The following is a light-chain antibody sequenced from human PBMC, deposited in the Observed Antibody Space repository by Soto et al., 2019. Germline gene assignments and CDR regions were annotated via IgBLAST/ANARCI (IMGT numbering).Light chain of an antibody. J-gene: IGKJ4*01. CDR2: EVS. CDR3: MQGTHWPLT. Sequence: VVMTQSPLSLPVTLGQPASVSCRSSQSLLFSDGKTFLTWFRQRPGQPPRRLIYEVSNRDSGVPDRFSGSGSGTDFTLKISRVEAEDVGLYYCMQGTHWPLTFGGGTKVDIK. CDR1: QSLLFSDGKTF. V-gene: IGKV2-30*01.